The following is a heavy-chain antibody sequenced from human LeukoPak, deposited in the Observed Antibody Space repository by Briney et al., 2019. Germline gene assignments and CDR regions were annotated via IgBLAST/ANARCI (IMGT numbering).Heavy chain of an antibody. CDR3: ARVNYGSGSSRGFDY. CDR2: IYYSGST. D-gene: IGHD3-10*01. V-gene: IGHV4-39*07. J-gene: IGHJ4*02. CDR1: GGSISSSSYY. Sequence: SETLSLTCTVSGGSISSSSYYWGWIRQPPGKGLEWIGSIYYSGSTYYNPSLKSRVTISVDTSKNQFSLKLSSVTAADTAVYYCARVNYGSGSSRGFDYWGQGTLVTVSS.